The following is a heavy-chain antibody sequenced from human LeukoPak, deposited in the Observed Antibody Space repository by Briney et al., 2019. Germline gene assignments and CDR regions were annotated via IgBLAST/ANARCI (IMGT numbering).Heavy chain of an antibody. V-gene: IGHV3-33*01. CDR1: GFTFSSYG. CDR2: IWYDGSNK. J-gene: IGHJ5*02. D-gene: IGHD6-19*01. Sequence: PGRSLRLSCAASGFTFSSYGMHWVRQAPGKGLEWVAVIWYDGSNKYYADSVKGRFTISRDNSKNTLYLQMNSLRAEDTAVYYCARGVAGTWWFDLWGQGTLVTVSS. CDR3: ARGVAGTWWFDL.